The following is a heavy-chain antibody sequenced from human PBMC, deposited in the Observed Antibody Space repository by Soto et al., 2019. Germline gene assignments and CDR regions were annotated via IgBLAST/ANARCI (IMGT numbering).Heavy chain of an antibody. D-gene: IGHD2-15*01. CDR3: AKVVLVADTPAANSYFDY. CDR2: ISGRDGST. J-gene: IGHJ4*02. Sequence: EVQLLESGGGLVQPGGSLRLSCSASGFTFSSYAMSWVRQAPGKGLEWVSAISGRDGSTYYADSVKGRFTISGDISKNTLCLQMNSLSAGVTDVYYCAKVVLVADTPAANSYFDYWGQGTLVTVSS. CDR1: GFTFSSYA. V-gene: IGHV3-23*01.